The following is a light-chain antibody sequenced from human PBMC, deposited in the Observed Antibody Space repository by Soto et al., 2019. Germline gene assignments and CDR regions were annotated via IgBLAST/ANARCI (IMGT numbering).Light chain of an antibody. V-gene: IGLV1-40*01. CDR3: QSYDSTLSARYV. J-gene: IGLJ1*01. CDR1: SSNIGADYD. Sequence: QSVLTQPPSVSGAPGQRVTISCTGSSSNIGADYDVHWYQQRPGTAPKLLIFGNNNRPSGVPDRFSGSKSGTSASLAITGLQVEDEGDCYCQSYDSTLSARYVFGTGTKVTVL. CDR2: GNN.